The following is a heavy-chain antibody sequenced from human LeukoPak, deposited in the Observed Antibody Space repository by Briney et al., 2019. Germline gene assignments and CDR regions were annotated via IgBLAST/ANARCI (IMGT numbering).Heavy chain of an antibody. J-gene: IGHJ4*02. CDR2: INHSGST. D-gene: IGHD3-22*01. V-gene: IGHV4-34*01. Sequence: SETLSLTCAVYGGSFSGYYWSWIRQPPGKGLEWIGEINHSGSTNYNPSLKSRVTISVDTSKNQFSLKLSSVTAADTAVYYCARVPHYYDSSGHLSVWGQGTLVTVSS. CDR1: GGSFSGYY. CDR3: ARVPHYYDSSGHLSV.